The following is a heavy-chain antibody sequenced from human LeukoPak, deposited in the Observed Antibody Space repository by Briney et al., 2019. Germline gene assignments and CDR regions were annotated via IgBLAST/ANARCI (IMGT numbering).Heavy chain of an antibody. D-gene: IGHD3-3*01. V-gene: IGHV3-23*01. CDR3: ADFGVVIIPKSGKVFDY. CDR2: ISGSGGST. J-gene: IGHJ4*02. Sequence: PSETLSLTCTVSGGSISSSSYYWGWIRQPPGKGLEWVSAISGSGGSTYYADSVKGRFTISRDNSKNTLYLQMNSLRAEDTAVYYCADFGVVIIPKSGKVFDYWGQGTLVTVSS. CDR1: GGSISSSSYY.